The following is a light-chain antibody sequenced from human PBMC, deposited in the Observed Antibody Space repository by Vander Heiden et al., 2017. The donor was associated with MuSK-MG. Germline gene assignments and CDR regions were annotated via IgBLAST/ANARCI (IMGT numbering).Light chain of an antibody. V-gene: IGKV3D-15*01. Sequence: EIVMTQSPATLSVSPGDRVTLTCRASQGVNSDLGWYQQKGGQAPRLLIYAASTRATGIPARFSGSGSGTEFSLTISSLQSEDFAAYYCQQHNSCPFTFGRGTKVEIK. CDR2: AAS. CDR1: QGVNSD. J-gene: IGKJ4*01. CDR3: QQHNSCPFT.